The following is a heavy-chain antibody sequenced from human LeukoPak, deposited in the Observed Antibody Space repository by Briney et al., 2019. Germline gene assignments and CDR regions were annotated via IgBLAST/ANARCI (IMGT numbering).Heavy chain of an antibody. CDR1: GGSISSYY. CDR3: ARVIVVGTSPDRIDY. CDR2: IYYSGST. V-gene: IGHV4-39*07. J-gene: IGHJ4*02. Sequence: SETLSLTCTVSGGSISSYYWGWIRQPPGKGLEWIGSIYYSGSTYYNPSLKSRVTISVDTSKNQFSLKLSSVTAADTAVYYCARVIVVGTSPDRIDYWGQGTLVTVSS. D-gene: IGHD2-21*02.